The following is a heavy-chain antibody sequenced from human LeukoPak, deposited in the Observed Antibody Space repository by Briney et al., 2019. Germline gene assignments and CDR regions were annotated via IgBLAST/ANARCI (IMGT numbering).Heavy chain of an antibody. V-gene: IGHV3-11*01. CDR2: ISSSGSTI. CDR1: GFTFSDYY. CDR3: ARHDYGDYDLDY. J-gene: IGHJ4*02. Sequence: GGSLRLSCAASGFTFSDYYMSWIRQAPGKGLEWVSYISSSGSTIYCADSVKGRFTISRDDAKNSLYLQMNSLRAEDTAVYYCARHDYGDYDLDYWGQGTLVTVSS. D-gene: IGHD4-17*01.